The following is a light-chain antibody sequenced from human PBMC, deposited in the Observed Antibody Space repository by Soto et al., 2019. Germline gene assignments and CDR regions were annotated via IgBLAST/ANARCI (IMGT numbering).Light chain of an antibody. CDR3: QQRNIWPPVT. Sequence: ELVLTQSPGTLSVSPGDSVTLXXRTSQSISINLAWYQHKPGQAPRLXXHGASTRATGVPARFSGSGSGTDFTLTISSLEPEDSAVYYCQQRNIWPPVTFGQGTRLEIK. V-gene: IGKV3D-15*01. J-gene: IGKJ5*01. CDR1: QSISIN. CDR2: GAS.